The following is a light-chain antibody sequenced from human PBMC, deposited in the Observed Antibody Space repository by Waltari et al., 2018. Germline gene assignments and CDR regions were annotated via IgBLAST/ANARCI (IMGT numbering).Light chain of an antibody. J-gene: IGKJ5*01. CDR3: QQRSNWPPIT. Sequence: EILLTQSPVTLSLAPGETATPSCWASQFVGTSLAWYQQKPAQAPRLLLYDAPNRATGVPARFNGSRSGTDFTLTIISLQSEDSAVYYCQQRSNWPPITFGQGTRLEIK. CDR1: QFVGTS. CDR2: DAP. V-gene: IGKV3-11*01.